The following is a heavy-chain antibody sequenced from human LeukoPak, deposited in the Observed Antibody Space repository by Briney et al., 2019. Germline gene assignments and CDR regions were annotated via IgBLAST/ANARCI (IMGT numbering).Heavy chain of an antibody. J-gene: IGHJ4*02. Sequence: RAGGSLRLSCAASGFTFSSYAMSWVRQAPGKGPEWVSGISGSGGSTYYADSVKGRFTISRDNSKNTLYLQMNSLRAEDTAVYYCAKDQRPIVLLSGEPFDYWGQGTLVTISS. CDR2: ISGSGGST. CDR3: AKDQRPIVLLSGEPFDY. CDR1: GFTFSSYA. V-gene: IGHV3-23*01. D-gene: IGHD2/OR15-2a*01.